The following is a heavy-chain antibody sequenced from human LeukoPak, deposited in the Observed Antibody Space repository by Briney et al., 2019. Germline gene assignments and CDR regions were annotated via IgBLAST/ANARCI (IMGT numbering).Heavy chain of an antibody. Sequence: GGSLRLSCAASGFTFSRYEMNWVRQAPGKGLEWVSGISGSSGHTYYADSVKGRFTISRDTSRDTVYLQMDSLRAEDTAVYYCARGTGADDSSGYYVYFQHWGQGTLVTVSS. D-gene: IGHD3-22*01. CDR2: ISGSSGHT. V-gene: IGHV3-23*01. CDR1: GFTFSRYE. J-gene: IGHJ1*01. CDR3: ARGTGADDSSGYYVYFQH.